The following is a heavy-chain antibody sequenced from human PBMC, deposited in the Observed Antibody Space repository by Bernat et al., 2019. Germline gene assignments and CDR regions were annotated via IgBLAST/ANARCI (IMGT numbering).Heavy chain of an antibody. CDR1: GGTFSSYA. Sequence: QVQLVQSGAEVKKPGSSVKVSCKASGGTFSSYAISWVRQAPGQGLEWMGGIIPIFGTANYAQKFQGRVTITADESTSTAYMELSSLRSEDTAVYYCASSGSRSWYWDSHAFDIWGQGKMVTVSS. D-gene: IGHD6-13*01. J-gene: IGHJ3*02. CDR3: ASSGSRSWYWDSHAFDI. CDR2: IIPIFGTA. V-gene: IGHV1-69*01.